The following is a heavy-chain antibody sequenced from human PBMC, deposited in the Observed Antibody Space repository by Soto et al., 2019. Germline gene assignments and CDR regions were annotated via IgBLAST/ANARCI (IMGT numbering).Heavy chain of an antibody. CDR3: VGRGYSRGPICRKAPRFHYYGRDV. CDR1: GFTFSGYA. D-gene: IGHD2-2*01. CDR2: TSHDGTND. V-gene: IGHV3-30-3*01. Sequence: GSLRLSCEASGFTFSGYAMHWVRQSPAKGLEWVAVTSHDGTNDYYADSVKGRFTISRDNSKNIVYLQMNSLRADDTAIYYCVGRGYSRGPICRKAPRFHYYGRDVWGRGTTVTVSS. J-gene: IGHJ6*02.